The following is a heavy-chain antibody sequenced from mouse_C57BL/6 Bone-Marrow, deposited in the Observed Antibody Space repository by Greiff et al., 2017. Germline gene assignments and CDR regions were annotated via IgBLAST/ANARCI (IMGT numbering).Heavy chain of an antibody. V-gene: IGHV1-59*01. CDR1: GYTFTSYW. J-gene: IGHJ1*03. D-gene: IGHD1-1*01. CDR3: ARRPIYGSSHSGYFDV. Sequence: QVQLQQPGAELVRPGTSVKLSCKASGYTFTSYWMHWVKQRPGQGLEWIGVIDPSDSYTNYNQKFKGKATLTVDTSSSTAYMQLSSLTSEDSAVYYCARRPIYGSSHSGYFDVWGTGTTVTVSS. CDR2: IDPSDSYT.